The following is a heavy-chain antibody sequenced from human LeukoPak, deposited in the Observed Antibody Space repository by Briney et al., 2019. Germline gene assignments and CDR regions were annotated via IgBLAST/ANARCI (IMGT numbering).Heavy chain of an antibody. V-gene: IGHV1-69*04. Sequence: SVKVSCKASGGTFSSYAISWVRQAPGQGLEWMGRISPILGITNYAQKFQGRVTITADKSTNTAYMELSSLRSEDTAMYYCARDSARSSSWADHWSQGTLVTVSS. D-gene: IGHD6-13*01. CDR3: ARDSARSSSWADH. CDR1: GGTFSSYA. J-gene: IGHJ1*01. CDR2: ISPILGIT.